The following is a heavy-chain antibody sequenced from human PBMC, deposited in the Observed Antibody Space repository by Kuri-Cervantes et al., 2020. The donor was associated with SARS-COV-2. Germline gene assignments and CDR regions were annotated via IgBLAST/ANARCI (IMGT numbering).Heavy chain of an antibody. D-gene: IGHD7-27*01. J-gene: IGHJ4*02. CDR3: AKDIGLGMGIDY. CDR1: GFTFDDYA. CDR2: ISWDGGST. Sequence: GGSLRLSCAASGFTFDDYAMHWVRQAPGKGLEWVSLISWDGGSTYYADSVKGRSTISRDNSKNSLYLQMNSLRAEDTALYYCAKDIGLGMGIDYWGQGTLVTVSS. V-gene: IGHV3-43D*03.